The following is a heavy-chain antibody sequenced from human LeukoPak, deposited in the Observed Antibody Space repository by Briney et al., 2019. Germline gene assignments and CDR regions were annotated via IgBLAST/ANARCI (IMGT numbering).Heavy chain of an antibody. CDR2: IYSGGST. CDR3: ARGSRIMIARDDI. J-gene: IGHJ3*02. D-gene: IGHD3-16*01. Sequence: GESLKISCAASGFTVSSNYMSWVRQAPGKGLEWVSVIYSGGSTYYADSVKGRFTISRDNSKNTLYLQMNSLRTEDTAVYYCARGSRIMIARDDIWGQGTMVTVSS. CDR1: GFTVSSNY. V-gene: IGHV3-66*02.